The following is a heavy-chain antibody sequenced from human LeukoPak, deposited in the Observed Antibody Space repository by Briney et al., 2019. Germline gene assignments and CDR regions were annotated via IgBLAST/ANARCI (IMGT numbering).Heavy chain of an antibody. CDR3: AELGITMIGGV. J-gene: IGHJ6*04. V-gene: IGHV3-48*03. Sequence: GGSLRLSCAASGFTFSNYEMNWVRQAPGKGLEWVSYITSSGSTIYYADSVKGRFTISRDNAKNSLYLQMNSLRAEDTAVYYCAELGITMIGGVWGKGTTVTISS. CDR1: GFTFSNYE. CDR2: ITSSGSTI. D-gene: IGHD3-10*02.